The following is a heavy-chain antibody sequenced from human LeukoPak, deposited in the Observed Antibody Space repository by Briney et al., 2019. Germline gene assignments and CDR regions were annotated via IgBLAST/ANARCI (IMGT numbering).Heavy chain of an antibody. CDR2: INPNSGGT. V-gene: IGHV1-2*02. J-gene: IGHJ5*02. Sequence: ASVKVSCKASGYTFTGYYMHWVRQPPGQGLEWMGWINPNSGGTNYAQKFQGRVTMTRDTSISTAYMELSRLRSDDTAVYYCASELHYCSSTSCPKWFDPWGQGTLVTVSS. CDR1: GYTFTGYY. D-gene: IGHD2-2*01. CDR3: ASELHYCSSTSCPKWFDP.